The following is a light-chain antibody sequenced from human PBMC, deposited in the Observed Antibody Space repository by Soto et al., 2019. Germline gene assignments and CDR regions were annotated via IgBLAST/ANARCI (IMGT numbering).Light chain of an antibody. CDR2: DVG. CDR3: NSYRTVSTHV. J-gene: IGLJ1*01. CDR1: SSDIGGYNF. V-gene: IGLV2-14*01. Sequence: QSALTQPASVSGSPGQSITIACTGTSSDIGGYNFVSWYQQHPGKAPKLLIYDVGNRPSGVSNRFSGSKSGNTASLTISGLQAEDEAHYYCNSYRTVSTHVFGAGTKLTVL.